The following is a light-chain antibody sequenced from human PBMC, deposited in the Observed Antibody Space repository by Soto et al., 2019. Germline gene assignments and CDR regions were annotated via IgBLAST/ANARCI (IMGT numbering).Light chain of an antibody. Sequence: DIQVTQSPSTLSASVGDRVTITCRASQSISSWLAWYQQKPGKAPKALIYKASSLESGVPSRFSGSESGTEFTLTINSLQPDDFATYYCQQYNTFPWTFGQGTKVEVK. V-gene: IGKV1-5*03. J-gene: IGKJ1*01. CDR1: QSISSW. CDR3: QQYNTFPWT. CDR2: KAS.